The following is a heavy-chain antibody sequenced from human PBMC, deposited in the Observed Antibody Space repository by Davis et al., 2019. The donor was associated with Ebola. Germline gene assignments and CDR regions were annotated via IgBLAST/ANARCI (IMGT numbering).Heavy chain of an antibody. CDR2: INPNSGGT. V-gene: IGHV1-2*06. CDR3: ARSRTVTTGEFGF. J-gene: IGHJ5*01. Sequence: ASVKVSCKASGYTFTGYYMHWVRQAPGQGLEWMGRINPNSGGTNYAQKFQGRVTMTRNTSINTAYMELSSLRSEDTAVYYCARSRTVTTGEFGFWGQGALVTVSS. D-gene: IGHD4-17*01. CDR1: GYTFTGYY.